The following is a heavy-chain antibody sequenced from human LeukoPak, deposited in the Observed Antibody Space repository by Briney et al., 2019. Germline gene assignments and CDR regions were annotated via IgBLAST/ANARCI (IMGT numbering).Heavy chain of an antibody. D-gene: IGHD2-15*01. CDR1: RFTLSSNY. Sequence: GRSLRLSCAASRFTLSSNYMNCVRQAPGRGMEWVSLIYSDGRTYYADSVRGRFTISRDNSENTLYLQLNNLRAEDTAVYYCARGYCSGASCYAFDPWGQGTLVTVSS. J-gene: IGHJ5*02. V-gene: IGHV3-66*01. CDR3: ARGYCSGASCYAFDP. CDR2: IYSDGRT.